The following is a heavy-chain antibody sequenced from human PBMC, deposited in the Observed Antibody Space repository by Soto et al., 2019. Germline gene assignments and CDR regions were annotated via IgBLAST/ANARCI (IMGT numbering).Heavy chain of an antibody. CDR3: ARDLRYHYYYYMDV. CDR2: IYSGGST. CDR1: GFTVSSNY. J-gene: IGHJ6*03. Sequence: GGSLRLSCAASGFTVSSNYMSWVRQAPGKGLEWVSVIYSGGSTYYADSVKGRFTISRDNSKNTLYLQMNSLRAEDTAVYYCARDLRYHYYYYMDVWGKGTTVTVSS. V-gene: IGHV3-66*01. D-gene: IGHD3-9*01.